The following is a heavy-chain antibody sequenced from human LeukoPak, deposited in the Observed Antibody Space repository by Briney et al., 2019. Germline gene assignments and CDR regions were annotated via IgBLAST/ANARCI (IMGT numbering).Heavy chain of an antibody. CDR2: TYYRSKWSN. CDR3: ARYSSNFKFFDY. CDR1: GDSVSSNSAA. J-gene: IGHJ4*02. V-gene: IGHV6-1*01. Sequence: SQTLSLTFAMSGDSVSSNSAAWNWIRQSPSRGLEWLGRTYYRSKWSNDYAVSVKGRITINPDTSKNQFSLQLNSVTPEDTAVYYCARYSSNFKFFDYWGQGTLVTVSS. D-gene: IGHD6-13*01.